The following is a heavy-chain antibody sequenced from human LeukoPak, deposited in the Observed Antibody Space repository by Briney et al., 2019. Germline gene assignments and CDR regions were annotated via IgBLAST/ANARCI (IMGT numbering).Heavy chain of an antibody. CDR1: GYTFTSYG. D-gene: IGHD4-17*01. Sequence: ASVKVSCKAPGYTFTSYGISWVRQAPGQGLEWMGWISAYNGNTNYAQKLQGRVTMTTDTSTSTAYMELRSLRSDDTAVYYCASPTETTVDAFDIWGQGTMVTVSS. V-gene: IGHV1-18*01. CDR3: ASPTETTVDAFDI. J-gene: IGHJ3*02. CDR2: ISAYNGNT.